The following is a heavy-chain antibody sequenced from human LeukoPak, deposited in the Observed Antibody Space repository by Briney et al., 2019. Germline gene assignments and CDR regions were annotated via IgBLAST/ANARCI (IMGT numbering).Heavy chain of an antibody. V-gene: IGHV3-33*01. Sequence: SGGSLRLSCAASGFIFSSYGMHWVRQAPGKELEWVAVIWYDGSNKYYADSVKGRFTISRDNSKNTLYVQMNSLRVEDTAVYYCARDREMYYYYGMDVWGQGTTVTVSS. CDR3: ARDREMYYYYGMDV. J-gene: IGHJ6*02. CDR1: GFIFSSYG. D-gene: IGHD5-24*01. CDR2: IWYDGSNK.